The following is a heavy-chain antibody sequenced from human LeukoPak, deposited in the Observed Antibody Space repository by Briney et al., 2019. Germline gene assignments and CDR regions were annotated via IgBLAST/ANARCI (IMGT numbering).Heavy chain of an antibody. J-gene: IGHJ6*03. D-gene: IGHD1-26*01. Sequence: HGESLKIPCKASGYTFPIHWIGWVRQMPGKGLEWMGAIYPGDSDARYSPSFQGQVTISVDKSISTAYLQWGSLKASDTAMYYCARHGPRGGSHYMDVWGEGTTVIVSS. CDR3: ARHGPRGGSHYMDV. V-gene: IGHV5-51*01. CDR1: GYTFPIHW. CDR2: IYPGDSDA.